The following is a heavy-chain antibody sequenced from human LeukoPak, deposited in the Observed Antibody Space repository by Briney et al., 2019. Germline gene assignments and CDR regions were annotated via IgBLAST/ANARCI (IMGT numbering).Heavy chain of an antibody. J-gene: IGHJ4*02. CDR2: ISGSGGST. CDR3: ARAPRGDYSGY. D-gene: IGHD4-17*01. Sequence: GGSLRLSCAASGFTFSSYSMNWVRQAPGKGPEWVSAISGSGGSTYNADSVKGRFTISRDNSKNTLYLQMDSLRAEDTAVYYCARAPRGDYSGYWGQGTLVTVSS. V-gene: IGHV3-23*01. CDR1: GFTFSSYS.